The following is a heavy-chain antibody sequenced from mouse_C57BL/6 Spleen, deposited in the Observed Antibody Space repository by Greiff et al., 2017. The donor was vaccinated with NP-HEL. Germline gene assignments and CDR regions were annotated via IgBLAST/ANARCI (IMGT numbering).Heavy chain of an antibody. Sequence: LVESGGGLVKPGGSLKLSCAASGFTFSSYAMSWVRQTPEKRLEWVATISDGGSYTYYPDNVKGRFTISRDNAKNNLYLQMSHLKSEDTAMYYCARKQGYFDVWGTGTTVTVSS. CDR1: GFTFSSYA. J-gene: IGHJ1*03. CDR3: ARKQGYFDV. CDR2: ISDGGSYT. V-gene: IGHV5-4*01.